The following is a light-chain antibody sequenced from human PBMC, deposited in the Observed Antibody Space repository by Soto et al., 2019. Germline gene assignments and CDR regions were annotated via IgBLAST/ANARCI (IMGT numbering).Light chain of an antibody. CDR3: VAWDDRLNAVT. J-gene: IGLJ2*01. CDR2: SNN. Sequence: QSVLTQPPSASGTPGQRVTISCSGSTSNIGGNTVNWYQQLPGTAPKLLIYSNNQRPSGVPDRFSGSKSGTSASLAISRLQSEDEAAYYCVAWDDRLNAVTFGGGTKLTVL. V-gene: IGLV1-44*01. CDR1: TSNIGGNT.